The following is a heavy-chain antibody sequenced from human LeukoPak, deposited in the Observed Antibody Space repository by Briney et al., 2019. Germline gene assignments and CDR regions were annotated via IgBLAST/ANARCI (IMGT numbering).Heavy chain of an antibody. CDR3: AREESEGNYYDSSGFYFDY. D-gene: IGHD3-22*01. V-gene: IGHV4-39*07. J-gene: IGHJ4*02. Sequence: SETLSLTCTVSGGSISSYYWGWIRQPPGKGLEWIGSIYYSGSTYYNPSLKSRVTIPVDTSKNQFSLKLSSVTAADTAVYYCAREESEGNYYDSSGFYFDYWGQGTLVTVSS. CDR2: IYYSGST. CDR1: GGSISSYY.